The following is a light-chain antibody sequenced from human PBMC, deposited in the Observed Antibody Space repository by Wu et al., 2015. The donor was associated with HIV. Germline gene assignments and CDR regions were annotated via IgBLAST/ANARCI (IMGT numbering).Light chain of an antibody. V-gene: IGKV3-11*01. CDR2: DAS. J-gene: IGKJ2*01. CDR3: QQRRYWPLYT. Sequence: EIVLTQSPGTLSLSPGERATLSCRASQSVTSNYLAWYQLKAGQAPRLLIYDASNRATGIPARFSGSGSGTDFTLTISSLEPEDFAVYYCQQRRYWPLYTFGQGTKLEIK. CDR1: QSVTSN.